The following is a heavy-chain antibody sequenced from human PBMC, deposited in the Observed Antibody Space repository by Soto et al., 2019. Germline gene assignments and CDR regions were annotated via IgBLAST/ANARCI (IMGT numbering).Heavy chain of an antibody. V-gene: IGHV3-23*01. CDR3: AKTGLDADDYMSVFDP. CDR1: GFTFSSYA. Sequence: GGSLRLSCAASGFTFSSYAMSWVRQAPGKGLEWVSAISGSGGSTYYADSVKGRFTISRDNSKNTLYLQMNSLRAEDTAVYYCAKTGLDADDYMSVFDPWGQGTLVTVSS. CDR2: ISGSGGST. J-gene: IGHJ5*02. D-gene: IGHD4-4*01.